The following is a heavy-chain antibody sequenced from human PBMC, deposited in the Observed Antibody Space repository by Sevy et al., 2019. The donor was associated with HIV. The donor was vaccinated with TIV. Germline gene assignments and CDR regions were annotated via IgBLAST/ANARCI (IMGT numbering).Heavy chain of an antibody. J-gene: IGHJ4*02. CDR1: EFIFISYA. CDR3: VRGRDYGNFDY. CDR2: ISGSGGST. V-gene: IGHV3-23*01. D-gene: IGHD3-10*01. Sequence: GGSLRLSCAASEFIFISYAMSWVRQAPGKGLEWVSSISGSGGSTYYADSVKGRFTVSRDNSKIMLYLQMNSLRVEDTAVYYCVRGRDYGNFDYWGQGTLVTVSS.